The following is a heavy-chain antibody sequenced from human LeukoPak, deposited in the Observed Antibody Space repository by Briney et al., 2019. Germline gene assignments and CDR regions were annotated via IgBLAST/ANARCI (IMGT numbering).Heavy chain of an antibody. CDR1: GFTFSNYG. CDR3: AKGHSGGWYYFDY. CDR2: LLYDGTRK. Sequence: GGSLRLSCAASGFTFSNYGMHWVRQAPGKGLEWVAVLLYDGTRKYYPDSVKGRFTISRDNSKNTLYLQMNSLRAEDTAMYYCAKGHSGGWYYFDYWGQGTLVTVSS. D-gene: IGHD6-19*01. J-gene: IGHJ4*02. V-gene: IGHV3-30*18.